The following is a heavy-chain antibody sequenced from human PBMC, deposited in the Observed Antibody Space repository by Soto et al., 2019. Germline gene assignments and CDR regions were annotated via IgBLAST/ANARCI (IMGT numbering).Heavy chain of an antibody. Sequence: QVQLQESGPGLVKPSETLSLTCTVSGGSISSYYWSWIRQPPGKGLEWIGYIYYSGSTNYNPSLMSRVTISVDTSKNQFPLKLSSVTAADTAVYYCARQRDTAMGDFDYWGQGTLVTVSS. CDR1: GGSISSYY. D-gene: IGHD5-18*01. V-gene: IGHV4-59*08. CDR3: ARQRDTAMGDFDY. J-gene: IGHJ4*02. CDR2: IYYSGST.